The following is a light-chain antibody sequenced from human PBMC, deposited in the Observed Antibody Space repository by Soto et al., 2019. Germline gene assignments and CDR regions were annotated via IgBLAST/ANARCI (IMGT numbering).Light chain of an antibody. J-gene: IGKJ2*01. V-gene: IGKV3-15*01. CDR3: QSYNDWPFA. CDR1: ESLIGF. CDR2: GVS. Sequence: DIVLTQSPATLSVSPGDRVTLSCRASESLIGFLAWYQQKPGQAPRLLMYGVSTRATGIPARFSGGGSATDFTLTISSLQPEDSAFYFCQSYNDWPFASGLGTRLEI.